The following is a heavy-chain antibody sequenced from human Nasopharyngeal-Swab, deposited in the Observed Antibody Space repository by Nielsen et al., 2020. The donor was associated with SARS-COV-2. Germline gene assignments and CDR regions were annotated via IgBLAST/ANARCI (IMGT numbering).Heavy chain of an antibody. D-gene: IGHD4-17*01. V-gene: IGHV3-43D*04. CDR1: GFTFDDYG. J-gene: IGHJ4*02. CDR2: ISWDGVNT. CDR3: APGEYGDYVG. Sequence: GESLKISCVASGFTFDDYGLHWVRQVPGKGLEWVSLISWDGVNTYYADSVKGRFTISRDNSKNTLYLQMNSLRAEDTAVYYCAPGEYGDYVGWGQGTLVTVSS.